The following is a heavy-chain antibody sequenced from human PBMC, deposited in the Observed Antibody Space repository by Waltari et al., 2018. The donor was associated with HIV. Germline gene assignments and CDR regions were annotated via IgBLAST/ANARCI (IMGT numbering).Heavy chain of an antibody. V-gene: IGHV1-46*01. J-gene: IGHJ4*02. CDR2: INPSGGRT. CDR1: GYTFTSYY. CDR3: ARGANYYDSSGYFDY. D-gene: IGHD3-22*01. Sequence: QVQLVQSGAEVKKPGASVKVSCKASGYTFTSYYMHWVRQAPGQGLEWMGIINPSGGRTSYAQKFQGRVTMTRDSSTSTVYMELSSLRSEDTAVYYCARGANYYDSSGYFDYWGQGTLVTVSS.